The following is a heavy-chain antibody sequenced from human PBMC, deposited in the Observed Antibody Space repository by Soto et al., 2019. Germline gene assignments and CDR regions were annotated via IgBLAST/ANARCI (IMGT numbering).Heavy chain of an antibody. J-gene: IGHJ6*02. CDR3: ARGDYYGSGSAIYYYYGMDV. V-gene: IGHV1-69*01. CDR2: IIPIFGTA. D-gene: IGHD3-10*01. CDR1: GGTFSSYA. Sequence: QVQLVQSGAEVKKPGSSVKVSCKASGGTFSSYAISWVRQAPGQGLEWMGGIIPIFGTANYAQKFQGRVTITADESTSTAYMELSSLRSEDTAVYCCARGDYYGSGSAIYYYYGMDVWGQGTTVTVSS.